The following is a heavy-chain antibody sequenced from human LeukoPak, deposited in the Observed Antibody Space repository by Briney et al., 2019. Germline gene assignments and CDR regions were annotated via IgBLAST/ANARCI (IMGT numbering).Heavy chain of an antibody. J-gene: IGHJ4*02. D-gene: IGHD5-18*01. CDR3: ARGAAGYSYG. CDR2: IYYSGST. Sequence: SETLSLTCTVSGGSISSYYWSWIRQPPGKGLEWIGHIYYSGSTNYNPSLKSRVTISIDTSKNQFSLRLSSVTAADTAVYYCARGAAGYSYGWGQGTLVTAFS. CDR1: GGSISSYY. V-gene: IGHV4-59*01.